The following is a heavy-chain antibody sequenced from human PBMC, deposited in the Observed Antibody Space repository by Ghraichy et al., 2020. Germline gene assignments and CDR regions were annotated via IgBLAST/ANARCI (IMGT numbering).Heavy chain of an antibody. CDR1: GGTFSSYT. Sequence: SVKVPCKASGGTFSSYTISWVRQAPGQGLEWMGRIIPILGIANYAQKFQGRVTITADKSTSTAYMELSSLRSEDTAVYYCARHMVRGVIGREYNWFDPWGQGTLVTVSS. CDR3: ARHMVRGVIGREYNWFDP. J-gene: IGHJ5*02. CDR2: IIPILGIA. V-gene: IGHV1-69*02. D-gene: IGHD3-10*01.